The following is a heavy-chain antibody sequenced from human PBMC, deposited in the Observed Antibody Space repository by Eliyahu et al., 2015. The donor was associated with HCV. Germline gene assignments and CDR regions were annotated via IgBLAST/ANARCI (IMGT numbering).Heavy chain of an antibody. CDR3: AKGGYCSSTSCWAFDI. CDR2: ISGSGGST. V-gene: IGHV3-23*01. CDR1: GFTFSXYA. D-gene: IGHD2-2*01. Sequence: EVQLLESGGGLVQPGGSLRLSCAASGFTFSXYAMSWVRQAPGKGLEWVSAISGSGGSTYYADSVKGRFTISRDNSKNTLYLQMNSLRAEDTAVYYCAKGGYCSSTSCWAFDIWGQGTMVTVSS. J-gene: IGHJ3*02.